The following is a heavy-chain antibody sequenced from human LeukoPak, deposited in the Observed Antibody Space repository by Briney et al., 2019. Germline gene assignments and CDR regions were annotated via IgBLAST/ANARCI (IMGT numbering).Heavy chain of an antibody. CDR2: ISGSGGST. J-gene: IGHJ5*02. Sequence: PGGSLRLSCAASGFTFSSYGMSWVRQAPGKGLEWVSAISGSGGSTYYADSVKGRFTISRDNSKKTLYLQMNSLRAEDTAVYYCQATPRTYYYDRGEYNWFDPWGQGTLVTVSS. D-gene: IGHD3-22*01. V-gene: IGHV3-23*01. CDR1: GFTFSSYG. CDR3: QATPRTYYYDRGEYNWFDP.